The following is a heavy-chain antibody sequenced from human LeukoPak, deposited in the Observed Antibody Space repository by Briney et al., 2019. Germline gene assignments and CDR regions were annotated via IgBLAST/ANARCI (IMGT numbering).Heavy chain of an antibody. CDR3: AKDSSMVRGEFDY. CDR2: IRYDGSNK. J-gene: IGHJ4*02. CDR1: GFTFSSYG. Sequence: GGSLRLSCAASGFTFSSYGMHWVRQAPGKGLEWVAFIRYDGSNKYYADSVKGRFTISRDNSKNTLYLQMNSLRAEDTAVYYCAKDSSMVRGEFDYWGQGTLVTVSS. V-gene: IGHV3-30*02. D-gene: IGHD3-10*01.